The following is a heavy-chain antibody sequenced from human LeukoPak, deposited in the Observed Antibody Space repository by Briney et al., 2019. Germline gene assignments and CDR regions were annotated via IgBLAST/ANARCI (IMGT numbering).Heavy chain of an antibody. CDR1: SYTFTRYG. CDR2: INPNNGGT. V-gene: IGHV1-2*02. CDR3: ARDSGEVPDY. J-gene: IGHJ4*02. Sequence: ASVKVSCKASSYTFTRYGISWVRQAPGQGLEWMGWINPNNGGTKYAQNFQGRVTMTRDTSISTAYMELDRLRFDDTAVYYCARDSGEVPDYWGQGTLVTVSS. D-gene: IGHD3-10*01.